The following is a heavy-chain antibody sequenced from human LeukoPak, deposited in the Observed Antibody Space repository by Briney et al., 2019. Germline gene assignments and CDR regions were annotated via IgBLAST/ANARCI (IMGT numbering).Heavy chain of an antibody. D-gene: IGHD1-26*01. Sequence: GASVKVSCKASGYTFTSYGISWVRQAPGQGLEWMGWINPNSGGTNYAQKFQGRVTMTRETSISTAYMELSRLTSDDMAVYYCAREGISGSYGYWAQGTLVTVSS. CDR1: GYTFTSYG. J-gene: IGHJ4*02. CDR2: INPNSGGT. V-gene: IGHV1-2*02. CDR3: AREGISGSYGY.